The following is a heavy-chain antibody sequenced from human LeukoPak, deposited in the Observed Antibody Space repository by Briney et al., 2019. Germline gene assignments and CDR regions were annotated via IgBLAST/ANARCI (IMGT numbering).Heavy chain of an antibody. J-gene: IGHJ4*02. Sequence: GGPLRLSCAASGFTFSGYDMSWVRQAPGKGLEWVSYTSSSSSTIYYADSVKSRFTISRDNAKNSLYLQMNSLRAEDTAVYYCARGAPFNGDFWSGYPFDYWGQGTLVTVSS. D-gene: IGHD3-3*01. CDR1: GFTFSGYD. V-gene: IGHV3-48*04. CDR2: TSSSSSTI. CDR3: ARGAPFNGDFWSGYPFDY.